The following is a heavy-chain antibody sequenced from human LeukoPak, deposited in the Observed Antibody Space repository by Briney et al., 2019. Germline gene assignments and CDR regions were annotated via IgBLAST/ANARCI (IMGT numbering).Heavy chain of an antibody. CDR3: VRQGTITYAYFDS. CDR2: IFYDGDT. D-gene: IGHD2-2*01. Sequence: SETLSLTCTVSGGSISSDDYYWGWIRQPPGKGLEWIGTIFYDGDTYYSPSLKSRVTVSVDTSKNQFSLRLNSVTAADTAVYYCVRQGTITYAYFDSWGQGVPVTVSS. J-gene: IGHJ4*02. V-gene: IGHV4-39*01. CDR1: GGSISSDDYY.